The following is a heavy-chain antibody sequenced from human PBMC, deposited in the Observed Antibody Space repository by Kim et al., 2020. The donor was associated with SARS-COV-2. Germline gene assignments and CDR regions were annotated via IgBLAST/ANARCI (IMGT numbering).Heavy chain of an antibody. D-gene: IGHD4-17*01. J-gene: IGHJ4*01. CDR2: INRNGKTT. CDR1: GFTFDDYS. V-gene: IGHV3-20*04. Sequence: GGFLRLSCAASGFTFDDYSLSWVRQAPGKGLQWVSGINRNGKTTYYADSVKGRFTISRDNAQNCLYLLMNSLRAEDTALYYCAKGRSPNYGEIDYWGQGTLVTVSS. CDR3: AKGRSPNYGEIDY.